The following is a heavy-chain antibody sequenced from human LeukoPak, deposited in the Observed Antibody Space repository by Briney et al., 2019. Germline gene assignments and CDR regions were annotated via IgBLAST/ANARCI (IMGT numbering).Heavy chain of an antibody. CDR1: GFTFSNYA. V-gene: IGHV3-23*01. CDR3: ADGFQYFGSGSYSDY. Sequence: GGSLRLSCAASGFTFSNYAMSWVRQAPGKGPEWVSAISGGGGPTYYADSVKGRFTISRDNSKSTLYLQMNSLRAEDAAVYYCADGFQYFGSGSYSDYWGQGTLVTVSS. D-gene: IGHD3-10*01. J-gene: IGHJ4*02. CDR2: ISGGGGPT.